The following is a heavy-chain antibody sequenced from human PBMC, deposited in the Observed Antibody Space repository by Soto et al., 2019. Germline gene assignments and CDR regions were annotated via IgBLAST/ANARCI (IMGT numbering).Heavy chain of an antibody. CDR3: TSGTDYYDISEIDY. J-gene: IGHJ4*02. CDR2: IRSKANSHAT. CDR1: GFTFSGSA. V-gene: IGHV3-73*01. Sequence: GGSLRLSCAASGFTFSGSAMHWVRQASGKGLEWVGRIRSKANSHATAYAASVKGRFTISRDDSKNTANLQMNSLKTEDTAVKYCTSGTDYYDISEIDYWGQGTLVTVSS. D-gene: IGHD3-22*01.